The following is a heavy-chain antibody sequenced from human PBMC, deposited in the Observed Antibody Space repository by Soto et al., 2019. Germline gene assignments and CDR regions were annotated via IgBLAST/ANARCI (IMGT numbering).Heavy chain of an antibody. D-gene: IGHD3-22*01. Sequence: PGGSLRLSCAASGFTFSSYAMSWVRQAPGKGLDWVSAISGSGGSTYFADSVKGRFTISRDKSKNTLYLQMNRLRAEDTAIYYCAKVVSVGYYDSSGWTDHWGQGTLVTVSS. J-gene: IGHJ4*02. V-gene: IGHV3-23*01. CDR2: ISGSGGST. CDR1: GFTFSSYA. CDR3: AKVVSVGYYDSSGWTDH.